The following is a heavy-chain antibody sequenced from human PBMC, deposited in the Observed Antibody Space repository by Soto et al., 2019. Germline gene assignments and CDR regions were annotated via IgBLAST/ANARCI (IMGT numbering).Heavy chain of an antibody. CDR2: IYHSGST. CDR1: GGSISSGGYS. D-gene: IGHD4-17*01. V-gene: IGHV4-30-2*01. Sequence: QLQLQESGSGLVKPSQTLSLTCAVSGGSISSGGYSWSWIRQPPGKGLEWIGYIYHSGSTYYNPSLKSPVTISVDRSKNQFSLKLSSVTAADTAVYYRARYGDVYGMDVWGQGTTLTVSS. CDR3: ARYGDVYGMDV. J-gene: IGHJ6*02.